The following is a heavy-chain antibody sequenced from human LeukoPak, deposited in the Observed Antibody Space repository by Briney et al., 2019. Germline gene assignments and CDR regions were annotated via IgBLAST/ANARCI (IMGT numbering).Heavy chain of an antibody. CDR3: AKGKVVPATIYDY. CDR1: GFTFSSYG. CDR2: ISYDGSNK. V-gene: IGHV3-30*18. Sequence: PGRSLRLSCAASGFTFSSYGMHWVRQAPGKGLEWGAVISYDGSNKYYADSVKGRFTISRDNSKNTLYLQMNSLRAEDTAVYYCAKGKVVPATIYDYWGQGTLVTVSS. D-gene: IGHD2-2*02. J-gene: IGHJ4*02.